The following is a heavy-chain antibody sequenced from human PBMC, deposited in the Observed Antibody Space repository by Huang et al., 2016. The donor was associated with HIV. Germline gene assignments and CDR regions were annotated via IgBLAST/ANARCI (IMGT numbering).Heavy chain of an antibody. CDR2: ANPRSGNT. Sequence: SGYTFSFHDVHWVRQVSGQGLEWMGWANPRSGNTGYERKFQGRVTMTTNTSVTTAYMELRSLTSEDTAVYFCARGPLPRAIMNWGEGFDDGWRTGFDPWGQGTLVIVTS. V-gene: IGHV1-8*01. J-gene: IGHJ5*02. CDR3: ARGPLPRAIMNWGEGFDDGWRTGFDP. CDR1: GYTFSFHD. D-gene: IGHD7-27*01.